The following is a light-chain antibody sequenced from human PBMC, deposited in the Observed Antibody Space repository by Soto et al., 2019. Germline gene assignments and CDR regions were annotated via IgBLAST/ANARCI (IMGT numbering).Light chain of an antibody. V-gene: IGLV2-8*01. CDR3: SSYAGSDNYV. CDR2: EVS. Sequence: QSALTQPPSASGSPGQSVTISSGETTRNTGDYNYVSWYQQHPGKAPNLMIYEVSKRPSGVPDRFSGSKSGNTASLTVSGLQAEDEADYYCSSYAGSDNYVFGTGTKLTVL. J-gene: IGLJ1*01. CDR1: TRNTGDYNY.